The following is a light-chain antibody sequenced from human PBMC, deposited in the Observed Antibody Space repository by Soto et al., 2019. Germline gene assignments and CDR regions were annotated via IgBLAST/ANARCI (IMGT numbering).Light chain of an antibody. CDR2: DAS. J-gene: IGKJ4*01. V-gene: IGKV3-11*01. CDR1: ESIGNY. CDR3: QWRSDWPPRLT. Sequence: EVVLTQSPATLSLSPGERATLSCRASESIGNYLAWYQQKLGQAPKLLIYDASHRAIGIPGRFSGDGSGTAFTLTISRLEPEDFAVYYCQWRSDWPPRLTFGGGTKVEIK.